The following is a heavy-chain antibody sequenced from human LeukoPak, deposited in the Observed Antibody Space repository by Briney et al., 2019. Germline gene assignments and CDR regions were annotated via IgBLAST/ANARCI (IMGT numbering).Heavy chain of an antibody. Sequence: PSETLSLTCTVSGASTTSHYWSWIRQPAGKGLEWIGRMYIVGRSNYNPSLRSRVTMSVDTSKNQLSLKLRSVTAADTAVYYCARTMIRGVENWFDPWGQGTLVTVSS. CDR2: MYIVGRS. D-gene: IGHD3-10*01. V-gene: IGHV4-4*07. CDR1: GASTTSHY. J-gene: IGHJ5*02. CDR3: ARTMIRGVENWFDP.